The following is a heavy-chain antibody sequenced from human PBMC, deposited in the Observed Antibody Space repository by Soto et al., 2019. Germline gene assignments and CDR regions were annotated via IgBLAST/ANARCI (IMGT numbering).Heavy chain of an antibody. J-gene: IGHJ4*02. CDR3: ARVPYDPRAYYFDY. V-gene: IGHV3-74*01. CDR1: GFTFSSYW. Sequence: HPGGSLRLSCAASGFTFSSYWMHWVRQAPGKGLVWVSRINSDGSSTSYADSVKGRFTISRDNARNTLYLQMNSLRAEDTAVYYCARVPYDPRAYYFDYWGQGTLVTSPQ. D-gene: IGHD5-12*01. CDR2: INSDGSST.